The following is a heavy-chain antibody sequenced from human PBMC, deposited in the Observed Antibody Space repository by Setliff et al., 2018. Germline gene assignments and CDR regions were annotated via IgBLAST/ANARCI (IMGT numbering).Heavy chain of an antibody. V-gene: IGHV1-8*01. CDR2: MNPNSGKT. CDR3: ARERYFDY. CDR1: GDTFRSYG. Sequence: ASVKVSCKASGDTFRSYGISWVRQAPGQGLEWMGWMNPNSGKTGYAQKFQGRVIMTRNTSISTAYLELNTLRSDDTAVYYCARERYFDYWGQGTLVTVSS. J-gene: IGHJ4*02.